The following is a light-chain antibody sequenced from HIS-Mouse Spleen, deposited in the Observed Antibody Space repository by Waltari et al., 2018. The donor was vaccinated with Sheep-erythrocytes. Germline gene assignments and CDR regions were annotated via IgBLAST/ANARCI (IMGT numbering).Light chain of an antibody. CDR2: YDD. CDR3: AAWDDSLNGVV. J-gene: IGLJ2*01. Sequence: QSVLTQPPSVSEAPRQRVTISCSGSSSNIGNNAVNWYQQHPGKAPKLLIYYDDLLPSGVSERFSGSRSGTAASLAISGLQSEDEADYYCAAWDDSLNGVVFGGGTKLTVL. V-gene: IGLV1-36*01. CDR1: SSNIGNNA.